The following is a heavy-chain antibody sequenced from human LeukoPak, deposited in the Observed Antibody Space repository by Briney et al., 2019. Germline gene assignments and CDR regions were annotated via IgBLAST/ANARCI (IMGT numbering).Heavy chain of an antibody. Sequence: GGSLRLSCAASGFTFNTYWMIWVRQAPGKGLGWLANMDQGGSTKYYVDSLKGRFTISRDNAKNSLYLQMNSLRAEDTAVYYCVRDKGGRSGAIYYDAFDVWGQGTMVTVSS. CDR3: VRDKGGRSGAIYYDAFDV. J-gene: IGHJ3*01. D-gene: IGHD1-26*01. CDR2: MDQGGSTK. CDR1: GFTFNTYW. V-gene: IGHV3-7*01.